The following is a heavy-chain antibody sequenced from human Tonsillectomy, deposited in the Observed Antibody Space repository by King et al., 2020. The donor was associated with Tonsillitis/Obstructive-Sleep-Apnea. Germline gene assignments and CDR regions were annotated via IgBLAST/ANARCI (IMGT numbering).Heavy chain of an antibody. J-gene: IGHJ4*02. CDR3: ARKALAAPFDY. CDR2: INHGGST. V-gene: IGHV4-34*01. D-gene: IGHD2-15*01. CDR1: GGSFSGYY. Sequence: VQLQQWGAGLLKPSETLSLPCAVYGGSFSGYYWSWIRQAPGKGLEWIGEINHGGSTNYNPSLKRRVTLSLDTSKTQFSLKLSSVTAADTAVYYCARKALAAPFDYWGQGTLVTVSS.